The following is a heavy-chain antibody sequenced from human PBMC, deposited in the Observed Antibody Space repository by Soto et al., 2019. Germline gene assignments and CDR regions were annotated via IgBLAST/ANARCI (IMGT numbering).Heavy chain of an antibody. CDR2: IDWDDDK. J-gene: IGHJ3*02. Sequence: SGPTLVNPTQTLTLTCTLSGFSLSTSGMRVSWIRQPPGKALEWLARIDWDDDKFYSTSLKTRLTISKDTSKNQVVLTMTNMDPVDTATYYCARAYSGYDFNAFDIWGQGTMVTVSS. CDR1: GFSLSTSGMR. D-gene: IGHD5-12*01. V-gene: IGHV2-70*04. CDR3: ARAYSGYDFNAFDI.